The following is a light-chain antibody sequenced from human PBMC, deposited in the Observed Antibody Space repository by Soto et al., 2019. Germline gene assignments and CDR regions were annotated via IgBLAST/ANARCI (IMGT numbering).Light chain of an antibody. CDR1: QTVSSD. Sequence: EIVMTQSPAPLSVSPGERATLSCRASQTVSSDLAWYQQKPGQGPRLLIHGASTRATAIPARFSGSGSGTEFTLTISSLQSEDFAVYYCQQYNSWPWTLGQGTKVDIK. J-gene: IGKJ1*01. V-gene: IGKV3-15*01. CDR3: QQYNSWPWT. CDR2: GAS.